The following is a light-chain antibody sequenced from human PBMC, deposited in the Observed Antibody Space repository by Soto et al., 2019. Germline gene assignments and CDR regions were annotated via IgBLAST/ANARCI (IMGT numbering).Light chain of an antibody. V-gene: IGKV1-5*01. Sequence: IRVTKSAFTLPESLGTRVRITCRASQSISNLLAWYQQKPGTAPKVLIYHASNMQSGVPSMFSGSGSGTEFTLTISSLQPDDSATYYSQQYNNYQAFGQGTKVDIK. CDR1: QSISNL. J-gene: IGKJ1*01. CDR3: QQYNNYQA. CDR2: HAS.